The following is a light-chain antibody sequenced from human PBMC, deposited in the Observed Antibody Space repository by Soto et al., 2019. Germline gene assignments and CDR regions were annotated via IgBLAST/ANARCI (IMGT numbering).Light chain of an antibody. CDR2: DVT. CDR3: SSYTGTTVI. V-gene: IGLV2-8*01. CDR1: LSDVGGQNS. Sequence: QPVLTQPPSASGSPGQSVTISCTGTLSDVGGQNSVSWYRQDPGKAPQLIVYDVTQRPSGVPDRFSGSRSGSTASLTVSGLQAEDEANYYCSSYTGTTVIFGGGTKVTVL. J-gene: IGLJ2*01.